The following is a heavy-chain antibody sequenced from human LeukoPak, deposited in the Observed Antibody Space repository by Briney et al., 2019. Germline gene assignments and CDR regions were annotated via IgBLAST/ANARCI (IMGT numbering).Heavy chain of an antibody. CDR3: TTIVPDVAATLTFDH. CDR1: GFTVSTNY. D-gene: IGHD2-15*01. J-gene: IGHJ4*02. CDR2: IYSGGST. Sequence: GSLRLSCAASGFTVSTNYMSWVRQVPGKGLERVSVIYSGGSTYYPDSVKGRFTISRDNSKNTLYLQMNSLRAEDTAVYYCTTIVPDVAATLTFDHWGQGTLVTVSS. V-gene: IGHV3-66*01.